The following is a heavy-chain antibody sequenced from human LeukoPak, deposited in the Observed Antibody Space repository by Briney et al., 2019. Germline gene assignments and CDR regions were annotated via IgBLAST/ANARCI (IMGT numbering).Heavy chain of an antibody. D-gene: IGHD3-22*01. CDR1: GVTFRSNA. CDR2: INTSGGST. Sequence: AGGSQRLSWAASGVTFRSNARRWVRQAPGKGLEWVSGINTSGGSTAYADSVKGRFTISRDNPRNTLYMQMNSLRAEDTALYYCAIMHPYYDGNGYWVQWGQGTLVTVSS. V-gene: IGHV3-23*01. J-gene: IGHJ4*02. CDR3: AIMHPYYDGNGYWVQ.